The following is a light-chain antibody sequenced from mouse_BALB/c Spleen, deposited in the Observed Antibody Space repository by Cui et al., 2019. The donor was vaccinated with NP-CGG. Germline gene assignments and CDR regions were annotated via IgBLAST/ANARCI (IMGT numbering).Light chain of an antibody. CDR3: ALWYSNHWV. V-gene: IGLV1*01. CDR1: TGAVTTSNY. J-gene: IGLJ1*01. Sequence: QAVVPQASALTTSPGETVTLTCRSSTGAVTTSNYANWVQEKPDHLFTGLIGGTNNRAPGVSARFSGSLIGDKAALTITGAQTEDETIYFCALWYSNHWVFGGGTKLTVL. CDR2: GTN.